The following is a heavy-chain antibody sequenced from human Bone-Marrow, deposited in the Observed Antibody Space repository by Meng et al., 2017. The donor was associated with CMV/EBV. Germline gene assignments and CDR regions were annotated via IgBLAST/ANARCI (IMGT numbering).Heavy chain of an antibody. D-gene: IGHD6-6*01. J-gene: IGHJ4*02. CDR2: ISGSGGST. Sequence: GGSLRLSCAASGFTFSSYGMHWVRQAPGKGLEWVSAISGSGGSTYYADSVKGRFTISRDNSKNTLYLQMNSLRAEDTAVYYCALRGQLGDYWGQGTLVTVSS. CDR1: GFTFSSYG. V-gene: IGHV3-23*01. CDR3: ALRGQLGDY.